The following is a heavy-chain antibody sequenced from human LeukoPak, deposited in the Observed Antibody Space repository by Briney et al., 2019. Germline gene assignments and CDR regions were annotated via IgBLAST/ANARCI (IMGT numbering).Heavy chain of an antibody. CDR2: ITSSSSYT. D-gene: IGHD6-19*01. J-gene: IGHJ4*02. V-gene: IGHV3-21*01. Sequence: GGSLRLSCAASGFTFSTYNMNWVRQAPGKGLEWVSSITSSSSYTFYADSVKGRFTISRDNSKNRLYLQMNSLRAEDTAVYYCAKDRGGQWLVLRYWGQGTLVTVSS. CDR1: GFTFSTYN. CDR3: AKDRGGQWLVLRY.